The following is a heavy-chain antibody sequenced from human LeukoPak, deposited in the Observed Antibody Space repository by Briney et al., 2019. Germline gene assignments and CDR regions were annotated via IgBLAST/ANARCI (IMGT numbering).Heavy chain of an antibody. J-gene: IGHJ4*02. Sequence: GGSLRLSCAASGFTVSSNYMSWVRQAPGKGLEWVSVIYSGGSTYYADSVKGRFTISRDNSKNTLYLQMNSLRAEGTAVYYCASLLKGCSSTSCYRSLDYWGQGTLVTVSS. D-gene: IGHD2-2*02. CDR2: IYSGGST. CDR3: ASLLKGCSSTSCYRSLDY. CDR1: GFTVSSNY. V-gene: IGHV3-66*02.